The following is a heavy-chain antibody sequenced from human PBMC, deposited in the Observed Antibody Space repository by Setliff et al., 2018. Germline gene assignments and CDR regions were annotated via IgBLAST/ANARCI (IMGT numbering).Heavy chain of an antibody. D-gene: IGHD2-21*01. CDR2: IRYDGSNK. CDR3: AKDSLEVVIALHGMDV. J-gene: IGHJ6*02. Sequence: GGSLRLSCAASGFTFSRYGMYWARQAPGKGLEWVAFIRYDGSNKYYADSVKGRFTISRDNSKNTLYLQMNSLRDEDTAVYYCAKDSLEVVIALHGMDVWGQGTTVTVS. CDR1: GFTFSRYG. V-gene: IGHV3-30*02.